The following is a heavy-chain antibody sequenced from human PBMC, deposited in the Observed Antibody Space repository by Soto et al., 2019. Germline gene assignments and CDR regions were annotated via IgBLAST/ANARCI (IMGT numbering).Heavy chain of an antibody. CDR1: GYTLTELS. CDR3: ATVRYYYDSSGLCY. V-gene: IGHV1-24*01. D-gene: IGHD3-22*01. Sequence: ASVKVSCKASGYTLTELSMHWVRQAPGKGLEWMGGFDPEDGETIYAQKFQGRVTMTEDTSTGTAYMELSSLRSEDTAVYYCATVRYYYDSSGLCYWGQGTLVTVSS. J-gene: IGHJ4*02. CDR2: FDPEDGET.